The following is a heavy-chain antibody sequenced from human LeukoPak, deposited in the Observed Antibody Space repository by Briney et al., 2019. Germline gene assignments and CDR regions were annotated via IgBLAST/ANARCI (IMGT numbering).Heavy chain of an antibody. D-gene: IGHD6-13*01. Sequence: PGGSLRLSCAASGFIVTSYFMTWVRQPPGKGLEWVSVINPGGTTYYVDSVKGRFTISRDTSTNTLYLQMNSLRAEDTAVYYCARFSSSTWVFDFWGHGTLVTVSS. CDR1: GFIVTSYF. CDR3: ARFSSSTWVFDF. V-gene: IGHV3-53*01. CDR2: INPGGTT. J-gene: IGHJ4*01.